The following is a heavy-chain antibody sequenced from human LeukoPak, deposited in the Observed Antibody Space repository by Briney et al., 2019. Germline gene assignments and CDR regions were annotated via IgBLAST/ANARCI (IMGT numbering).Heavy chain of an antibody. CDR2: ISGSGGTT. CDR3: AKDYYDSSGYWSLRTRYFDY. CDR1: GFTFSSYA. V-gene: IGHV3-23*01. D-gene: IGHD3-22*01. J-gene: IGHJ4*02. Sequence: GGSLRLSCIASGFTFSSYALGWARQAPGKGLEWVSTISGSGGTTYYADSVEGRFTISRDNSKNTLYLQMNSLRAEDTAVYYCAKDYYDSSGYWSLRTRYFDYWGQGTLVTVSS.